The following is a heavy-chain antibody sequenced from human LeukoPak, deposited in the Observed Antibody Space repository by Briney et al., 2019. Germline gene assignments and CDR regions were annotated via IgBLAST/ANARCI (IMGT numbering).Heavy chain of an antibody. D-gene: IGHD1-26*01. J-gene: IGHJ5*02. Sequence: PSETLSLTCTVSGGSISTYYWSWIRQPPGKGLEWIGYIYYTGSTNYNPSLKSRVTISVDTSKNQFSLKLSSVTAADTAVYYCARLLGGATTAWGQGTLVTVSS. CDR1: GGSISTYY. CDR3: ARLLGGATTA. CDR2: IYYTGST. V-gene: IGHV4-59*08.